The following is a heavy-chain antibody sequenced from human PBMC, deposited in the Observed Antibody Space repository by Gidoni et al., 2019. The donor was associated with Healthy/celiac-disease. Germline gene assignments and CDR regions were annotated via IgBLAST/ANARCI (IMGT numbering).Heavy chain of an antibody. Sequence: QVQLVESGGGVVQPGRSLSLSCAASGFPFSSYGMHWVRQAPGKGLEWVAVISYDGSNKYYADSVKGRFTISRDNSKNTLYLQMNSLRAEDTAVYYCANGIAAAGIIDYYYYGMDVWGQGTTVTVSS. CDR3: ANGIAAAGIIDYYYYGMDV. CDR2: ISYDGSNK. V-gene: IGHV3-30*18. CDR1: GFPFSSYG. D-gene: IGHD6-13*01. J-gene: IGHJ6*02.